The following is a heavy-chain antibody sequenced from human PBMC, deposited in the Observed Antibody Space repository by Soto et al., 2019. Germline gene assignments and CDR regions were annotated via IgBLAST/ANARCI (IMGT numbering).Heavy chain of an antibody. D-gene: IGHD5-12*01. CDR2: IWYDGSNK. CDR1: GFTFSSYG. Sequence: QVQLVESGGGVVQPGRSLRLSCAASGFTFSSYGMHWVRHAPGKGLEWVAVIWYDGSNKYYEDSVKGRFTISRDNSKNTLYLQMNSLRAEDTAVYYCARDRMATTYNWFDPWCQGTLVTVSS. J-gene: IGHJ5*02. V-gene: IGHV3-33*01. CDR3: ARDRMATTYNWFDP.